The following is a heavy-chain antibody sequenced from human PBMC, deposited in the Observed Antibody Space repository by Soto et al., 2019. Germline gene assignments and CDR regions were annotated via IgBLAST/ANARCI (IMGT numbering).Heavy chain of an antibody. J-gene: IGHJ6*02. V-gene: IGHV4-34*01. Sequence: LSLTCVVYGGSFSGIYWSWIRQPPGKGLEWIGEINHSGSTNYSPSLESRVTISLDMSNNQFSLKLSSVTAADTAVYYCARGPGYSYGYSVYYYYYGMDVWGQGTTVTVSS. CDR3: ARGPGYSYGYSVYYYYYGMDV. CDR2: INHSGST. D-gene: IGHD5-18*01. CDR1: GGSFSGIY.